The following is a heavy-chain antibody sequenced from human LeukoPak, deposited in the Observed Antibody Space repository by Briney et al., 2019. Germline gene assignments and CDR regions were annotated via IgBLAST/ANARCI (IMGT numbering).Heavy chain of an antibody. CDR1: GYTLTELS. CDR2: FDPEDGET. Sequence: ASVKVSCKVSGYTLTELSMHWVRQAPGKGLEWMGGFDPEDGETIYAQKFQGRVTITADKSTSTAYMELSSLRSEDTAVYYCARTPDSSAVARQIFDYWGQGTLVTGSS. CDR3: ARTPDSSAVARQIFDY. J-gene: IGHJ4*02. D-gene: IGHD6-19*01. V-gene: IGHV1-24*01.